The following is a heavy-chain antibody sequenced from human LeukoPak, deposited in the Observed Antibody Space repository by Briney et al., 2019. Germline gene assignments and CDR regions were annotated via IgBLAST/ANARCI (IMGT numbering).Heavy chain of an antibody. CDR2: INPNSGGT. V-gene: IGHV1-2*02. D-gene: IGHD1-26*01. Sequence: ASVKVSCKASGYTFTGYYMHWARQAPGQGLEWMGWINPNSGGTNYAQKFQGRVTMTRDTSISTAYMELSRLRSEDTAVYYCARDNSVGDVAWWFDPWGQGTLVTVSS. CDR1: GYTFTGYY. J-gene: IGHJ5*02. CDR3: ARDNSVGDVAWWFDP.